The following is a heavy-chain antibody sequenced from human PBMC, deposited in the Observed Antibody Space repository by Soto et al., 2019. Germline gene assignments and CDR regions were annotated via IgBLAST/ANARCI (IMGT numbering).Heavy chain of an antibody. CDR3: AKDSPGVYYDSSGYYDY. V-gene: IGHV3-23*01. D-gene: IGHD3-22*01. CDR2: ISGSGGST. J-gene: IGHJ4*02. Sequence: GGSLRLSCAASGFTFSSYAMSWVRQAPGKGLEWVSAISGSGGSTYYADSVKGRFTISRDNSKNTLYLQMNSLRAEDTAVYYCAKDSPGVYYDSSGYYDYWGQGTLVTVSS. CDR1: GFTFSSYA.